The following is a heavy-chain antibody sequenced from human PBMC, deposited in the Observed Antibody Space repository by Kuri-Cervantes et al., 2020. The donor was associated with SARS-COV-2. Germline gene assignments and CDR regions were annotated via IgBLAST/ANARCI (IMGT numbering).Heavy chain of an antibody. CDR1: GFTFSSYA. CDR2: ISYDGSNK. CDR3: AKSPFGVVIINWFDP. Sequence: EGSLRLSCAASGFTFSSYAMHWVRQAPGKGLEWVAVISYDGSNKYYADSVKGRFTISRDNSKNTLYLQMNSLRAEDTAVYYCAKSPFGVVIINWFDPWGQGTLGTSPQ. D-gene: IGHD3-3*01. J-gene: IGHJ5*02. V-gene: IGHV3-30-3*02.